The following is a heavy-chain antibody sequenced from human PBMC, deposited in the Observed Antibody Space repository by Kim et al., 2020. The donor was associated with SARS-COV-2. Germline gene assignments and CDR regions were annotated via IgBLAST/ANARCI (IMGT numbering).Heavy chain of an antibody. CDR2: ISAYNGNT. CDR1: GYTFTSYG. J-gene: IGHJ6*02. D-gene: IGHD3-10*01. Sequence: ASVKVSCKASGYTFTSYGISWVRQAPGQGLEWMGWISAYNGNTNYAQKLQGRVTMTTDTSTSTAYMELRSLRSDDTAVYYCARDLPKEILLWFGLKDYYYYGMDVWGQGTTVTVSS. CDR3: ARDLPKEILLWFGLKDYYYYGMDV. V-gene: IGHV1-18*01.